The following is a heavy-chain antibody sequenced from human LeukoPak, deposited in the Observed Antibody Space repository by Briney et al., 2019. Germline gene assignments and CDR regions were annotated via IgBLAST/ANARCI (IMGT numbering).Heavy chain of an antibody. Sequence: PSETLSLTCTVSGGSISSYYWRWLRQPPGKGLEWIVYIYYSWSTNYNPSLKSRVTISVNTSKNQFSLKLSSVTAADAAVYYCAREYGYGYFQDACDMGRGGTRVSV. CDR1: GGSISSYY. D-gene: IGHD5-18*01. CDR3: AREYGYGYFQDACDM. J-gene: IGHJ3*02. CDR2: IYYSWST. V-gene: IGHV4-59*01.